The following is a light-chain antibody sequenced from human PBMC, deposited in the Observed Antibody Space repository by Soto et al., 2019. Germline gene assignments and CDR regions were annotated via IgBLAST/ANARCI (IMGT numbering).Light chain of an antibody. CDR1: HDVSRN. Sequence: DIQMTQSPSSLSASVGDRVTIACQSSHDVSRNLNWLQQKPGEAPILLIYDASNLERGVPARFSGSGSGPDFTLIISCLQAEDVATYYCQQYSSMVSFGGGTAIEIK. CDR2: DAS. J-gene: IGKJ4*01. CDR3: QQYSSMVS. V-gene: IGKV1-33*01.